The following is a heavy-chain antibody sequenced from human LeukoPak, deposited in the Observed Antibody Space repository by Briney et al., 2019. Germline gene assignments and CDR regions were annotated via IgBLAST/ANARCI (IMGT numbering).Heavy chain of an antibody. CDR1: GGSISSYY. V-gene: IGHV4-4*07. CDR2: IYTSGST. D-gene: IGHD2-2*01. J-gene: IGHJ6*02. Sequence: SETLSLTCTVSGGSISSYYWSWIRQPAGKGLEWIGRIYTSGSTNYNPSLKSRVTMSVDTSKNQFSLKLSSVTAADTAVYYCAREGVVPATYYYYYGMDVWGQGTTVTVSS. CDR3: AREGVVPATYYYYYGMDV.